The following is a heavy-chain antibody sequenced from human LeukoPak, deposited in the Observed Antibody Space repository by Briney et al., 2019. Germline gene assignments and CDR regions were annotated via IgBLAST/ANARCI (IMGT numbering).Heavy chain of an antibody. V-gene: IGHV4-30-4*08. J-gene: IGHJ4*02. CDR3: ASSPIESYDSSGYYFY. CDR1: GGSISSGDYY. D-gene: IGHD3-22*01. CDR2: IYYSGST. Sequence: SQTLSLTCTVSGGSISSGDYYWSWIRQPPGKGLEWIGYIYYSGSTYYNPSLKSRATISVDTSKNQFSLKLSSVTAADTAVYYCASSPIESYDSSGYYFYWGQGTLVTVSS.